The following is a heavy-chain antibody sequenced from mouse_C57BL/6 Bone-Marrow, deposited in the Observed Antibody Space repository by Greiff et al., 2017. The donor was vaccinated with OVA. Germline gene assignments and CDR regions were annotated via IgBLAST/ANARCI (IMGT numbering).Heavy chain of an antibody. J-gene: IGHJ2*01. CDR2: IRLKSDNYAT. CDR3: TGVYYYGSSFYYFDY. CDR1: GFTFSNYW. D-gene: IGHD1-1*01. Sequence: DVKLVESGGGLVQPGGSMKLSCVASGFTFSNYWMNWVRQSPEKGLEWVAQIRLKSDNYATHYAESVKGRFTISRDDSKSSVYLQMNNLRAEDTGIYYCTGVYYYGSSFYYFDYWGQGTTLTVSS. V-gene: IGHV6-3*01.